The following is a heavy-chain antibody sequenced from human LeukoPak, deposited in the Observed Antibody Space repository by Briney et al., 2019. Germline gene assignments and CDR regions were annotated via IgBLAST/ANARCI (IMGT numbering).Heavy chain of an antibody. CDR1: GFTFRSYA. CDR3: ARDHAIGELPDH. Sequence: PGGSLRLSCAASGFTFRSYAMHWLRQAPAKGLEWVAVISYDGSNKYYADSVKGRFTISRDNSKNTLYLQMNSLRAEDTAVYYCARDHAIGELPDHWGQGTLVTVSS. V-gene: IGHV3-30*04. D-gene: IGHD3-10*01. CDR2: ISYDGSNK. J-gene: IGHJ4*02.